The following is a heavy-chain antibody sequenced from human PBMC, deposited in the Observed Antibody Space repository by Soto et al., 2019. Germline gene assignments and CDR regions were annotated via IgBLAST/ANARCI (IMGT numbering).Heavy chain of an antibody. D-gene: IGHD6-6*01. Sequence: SETLSLTCTVSGGSISSGGYYWSWIRQHPGKGLEWIGYIYYSGSTYYNPSLKSRVTISVDTSKNQFSLKLSSVTAADTAVYYCARGIAARPRQVDYWGQGTLVTVSS. V-gene: IGHV4-31*03. CDR1: GGSISSGGYY. CDR3: ARGIAARPRQVDY. CDR2: IYYSGST. J-gene: IGHJ4*02.